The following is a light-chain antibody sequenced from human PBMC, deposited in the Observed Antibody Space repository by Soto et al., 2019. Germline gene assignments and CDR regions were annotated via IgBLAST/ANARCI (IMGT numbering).Light chain of an antibody. Sequence: DIVMTQSPATLSVSPGERATLSCRASQSVRNNLAWYQQKPGQAPRLLIFGASTRATGTPARFSGSGSGTGFTPNNSNMQSEDISIHYLRQHSEWAPWTFGQGTKVDIK. V-gene: IGKV3-15*01. CDR1: QSVRNN. CDR3: RQHSEWAPWT. J-gene: IGKJ1*01. CDR2: GAS.